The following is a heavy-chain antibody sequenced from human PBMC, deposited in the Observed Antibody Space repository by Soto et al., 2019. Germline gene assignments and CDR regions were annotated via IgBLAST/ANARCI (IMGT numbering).Heavy chain of an antibody. V-gene: IGHV4-39*01. CDR3: ARHGPEVTTNSTYYYYGMDV. Sequence: QLQLQESGPGLVKPSETLSLTCTVSGGSISSSSYYWGWIRQPPGKGLEWIGSIYYSGSTYYNPSLKSRVTISVDTSKNQFSLKLSSVTAADTAVYYCARHGPEVTTNSTYYYYGMDVWGQGTTVTVSS. CDR1: GGSISSSSYY. J-gene: IGHJ6*02. CDR2: IYYSGST. D-gene: IGHD1-1*01.